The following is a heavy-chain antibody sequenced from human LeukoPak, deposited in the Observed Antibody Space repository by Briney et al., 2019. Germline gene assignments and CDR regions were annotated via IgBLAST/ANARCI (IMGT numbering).Heavy chain of an antibody. Sequence: SETLSLTCTVSGGSISSGSYYWSWIRQPAGKGLEWIGRLYTSGSTNYNPSLKSRVTISVDTSKNQFSLKLSSVTAADTAVYYCAREGRFGEGVDYWGQGTLVTVSS. D-gene: IGHD3-10*01. V-gene: IGHV4-61*02. CDR1: GGSISSGSYY. J-gene: IGHJ4*02. CDR2: LYTSGST. CDR3: AREGRFGEGVDY.